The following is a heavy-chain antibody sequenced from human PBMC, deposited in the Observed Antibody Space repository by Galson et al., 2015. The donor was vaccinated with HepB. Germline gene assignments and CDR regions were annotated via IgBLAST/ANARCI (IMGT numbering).Heavy chain of an antibody. D-gene: IGHD2-8*01. J-gene: IGHJ4*02. V-gene: IGHV3-30*18. Sequence: SLRLSCAASGFTFRNTNMHWVRQAPGEGLEWVALISFYRNAEHYSDSVKARFTISRDTFKKMVYLKLNNRRPDDSAVYYCAKDLPNGWAFDYGGQGTLVTVSS. CDR3: AKDLPNGWAFDY. CDR1: GFTFRNTN. CDR2: ISFYRNAE.